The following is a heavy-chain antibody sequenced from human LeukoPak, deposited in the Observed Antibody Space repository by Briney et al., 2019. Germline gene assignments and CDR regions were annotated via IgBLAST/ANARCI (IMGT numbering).Heavy chain of an antibody. CDR3: ARIRTYYYDSKGMDV. CDR1: GGSISSYY. D-gene: IGHD3-22*01. J-gene: IGHJ6*02. CDR2: IYYSGST. Sequence: SETLSLTCTVSGGSISSYYWSWIRQPPGKGLEWIGYIYYSGSTNYNPSLKSRVTISVDTSKNQFSLKLSSVTATDTAVYYCARIRTYYYDSKGMDVWGQGTTITVSS. V-gene: IGHV4-59*08.